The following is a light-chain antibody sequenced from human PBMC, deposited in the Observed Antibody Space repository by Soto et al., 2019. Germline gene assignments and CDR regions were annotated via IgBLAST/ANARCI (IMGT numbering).Light chain of an antibody. CDR1: SSDVGGYNY. V-gene: IGLV2-11*01. J-gene: IGLJ2*01. Sequence: QSALTQPRSVSGSPGQSVTISCTGTSSDVGGYNYGSWYQQHPGKAPKLMIYDVNNRPSGVPDRFSGSKSGNTASLTISGLQAEDEADYYCCSYAGSYTVVFGGGTKVTVL. CDR2: DVN. CDR3: CSYAGSYTVV.